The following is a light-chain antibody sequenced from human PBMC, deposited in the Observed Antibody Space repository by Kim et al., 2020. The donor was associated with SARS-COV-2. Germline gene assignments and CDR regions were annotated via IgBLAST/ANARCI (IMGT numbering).Light chain of an antibody. Sequence: LSPGERATLSCRASQSVNNNYLAWYQQKPGQAPRLLIYGASTRATVTPDPFSGSGSVTDFTLTISRLESEDFAVYYCHQYGYSPYTFGQGTKLEI. CDR3: HQYGYSPYT. CDR2: GAS. CDR1: QSVNNNY. J-gene: IGKJ2*01. V-gene: IGKV3-20*01.